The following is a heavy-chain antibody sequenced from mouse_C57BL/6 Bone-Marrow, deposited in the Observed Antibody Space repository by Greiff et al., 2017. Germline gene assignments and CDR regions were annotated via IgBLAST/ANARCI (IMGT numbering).Heavy chain of an antibody. CDR1: GYTFTGYW. J-gene: IGHJ1*03. CDR2: IFPGSGST. D-gene: IGHD1-1*01. V-gene: IGHV1-9*01. Sequence: QVQLQQSGAELMKPGASVKLSCKATGYTFTGYWIEWVKQRPGPGLEWIGEIFPGSGSTNYNEKFKGKATFTADTSSNTAYMQRRSLTTDDSTIYYCTTYYYGSSYWYFDVWGTGTTVTVSS. CDR3: TTYYYGSSYWYFDV.